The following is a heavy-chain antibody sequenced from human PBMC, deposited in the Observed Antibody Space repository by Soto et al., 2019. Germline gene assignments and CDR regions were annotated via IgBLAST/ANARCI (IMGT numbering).Heavy chain of an antibody. D-gene: IGHD1-20*01. V-gene: IGHV3-23*01. CDR3: AKAISGYNAPLDH. CDR1: GDSISNTN. J-gene: IGHJ4*02. Sequence: ETLSLTCAVSGDSISNTNWWSWVRQAPGKGLEWVSVITGSGDDTYYVDSVKGRFTISRDNSKNMLYVEMNSLRAEDTAVYYCAKAISGYNAPLDHWGQGTRVTVSS. CDR2: ITGSGDDT.